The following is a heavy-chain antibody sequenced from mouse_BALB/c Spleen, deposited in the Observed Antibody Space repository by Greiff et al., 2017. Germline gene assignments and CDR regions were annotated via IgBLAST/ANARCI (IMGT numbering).Heavy chain of an antibody. CDR1: GYSITSGYY. CDR2: ISYDGSN. CDR3: ARRQLGLREGFAY. J-gene: IGHJ3*01. V-gene: IGHV3-6*02. Sequence: DVKLQESGPGLVKPSQSLSLTCSVTGYSITSGYYWNWIRQFPGNKLEWMGYISYDGSNNYNPSLKNRISITRDTSKNQFFLKLNSVTTEDTATYYCARRQLGLREGFAYWGQGTLVTVSA. D-gene: IGHD3-2*01.